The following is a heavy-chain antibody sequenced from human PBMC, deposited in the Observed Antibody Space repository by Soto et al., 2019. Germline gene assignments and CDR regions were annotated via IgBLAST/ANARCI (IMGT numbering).Heavy chain of an antibody. CDR2: INHSGST. CDR1: GGSFSGYY. J-gene: IGHJ5*02. V-gene: IGHV4-34*01. D-gene: IGHD6-6*01. CDR3: AREKRRLVGVWWFDP. Sequence: QVQLQQWGAGLLKPSETLSLTCAVYGGSFSGYYWSWIRQPPGKGLERIGEINHSGSTNYNPSLKSRVTISVDTSKNQFSLKLSSVTAADTAVYYCAREKRRLVGVWWFDPWGQGTLVTVSS.